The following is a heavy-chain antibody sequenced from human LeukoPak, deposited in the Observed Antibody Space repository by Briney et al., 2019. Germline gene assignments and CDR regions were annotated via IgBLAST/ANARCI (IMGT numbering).Heavy chain of an antibody. CDR3: ARDVPTIDRFEY. V-gene: IGHV4-38-2*02. J-gene: IGHJ4*02. D-gene: IGHD5-24*01. CDR2: AYHSGST. CDR1: GYSITSGYY. Sequence: SETLSLTCTVSGYSITSGYYWGWIRQPPGRGLEWIGSAYHSGSTYYNPSLKSRVTISVDTSKNQFSLKLRSVTAADTAVYYCARDVPTIDRFEYWGQGTLVSVSS.